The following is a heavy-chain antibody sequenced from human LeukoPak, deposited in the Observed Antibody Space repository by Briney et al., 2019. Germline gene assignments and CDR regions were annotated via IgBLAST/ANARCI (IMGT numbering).Heavy chain of an antibody. Sequence: GGSLRLSCAASGFTFSSYSMNWVRQAPGKGLEWVSSISSSSSYIYYAGSVKGRFTISRDNAKNSLYLQMNSLRAEDTAVYYCARLAAAGTGDYWGQGTLVTVSS. D-gene: IGHD6-13*01. CDR1: GFTFSSYS. CDR3: ARLAAAGTGDY. CDR2: ISSSSSYI. V-gene: IGHV3-21*01. J-gene: IGHJ4*02.